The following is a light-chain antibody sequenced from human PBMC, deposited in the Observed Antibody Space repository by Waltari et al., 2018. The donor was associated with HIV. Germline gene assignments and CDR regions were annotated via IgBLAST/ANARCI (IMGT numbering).Light chain of an antibody. Sequence: QSALTQPASVSGSPGQSVTVSCSGSGKDLGAYDYFPWFQQHPDKAPQLIIFDVSKRPSGISDRFSASKSGNTASLTISGLQPEDEADYFCCSYTSSDTWVFGGGTKVTVL. V-gene: IGLV2-14*03. J-gene: IGLJ3*02. CDR2: DVS. CDR3: CSYTSSDTWV. CDR1: GKDLGAYDY.